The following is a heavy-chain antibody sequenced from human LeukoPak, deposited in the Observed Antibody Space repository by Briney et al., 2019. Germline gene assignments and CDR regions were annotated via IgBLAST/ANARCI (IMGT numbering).Heavy chain of an antibody. CDR3: ARVGGYVWGSYRAIDY. CDR2: ISAYNGNT. Sequence: EATVKVSCKASGYTFTSYGISWVRQAPGQGLAWMGWISAYNGNTNYAQKLQGRVTMTTDTSTSTAYMELRSLRSDDTAVYYCARVGGYVWGSYRAIDYWGQGTLVTVSS. J-gene: IGHJ4*02. D-gene: IGHD3-16*02. CDR1: GYTFTSYG. V-gene: IGHV1-18*01.